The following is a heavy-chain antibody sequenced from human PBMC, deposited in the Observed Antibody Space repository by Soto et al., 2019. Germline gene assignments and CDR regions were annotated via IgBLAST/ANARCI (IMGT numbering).Heavy chain of an antibody. V-gene: IGHV5-51*01. Sequence: AGESLKISCKGSGYSFTSYWIGWVRQMPGKGLEWMGIIYPGDSDTRYSPSFQGQVTISADKSISTAYLQWSSLKASDTAMYYCARIQERITMVRGVIPRYYYYGMDVWGQGTTVTVSS. CDR1: GYSFTSYW. D-gene: IGHD3-10*01. CDR3: ARIQERITMVRGVIPRYYYYGMDV. J-gene: IGHJ6*02. CDR2: IYPGDSDT.